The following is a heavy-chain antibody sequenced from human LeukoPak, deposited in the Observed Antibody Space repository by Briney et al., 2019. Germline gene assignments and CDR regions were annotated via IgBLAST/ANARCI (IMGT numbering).Heavy chain of an antibody. Sequence: SETLSLTCAVSDYSISSGYFWGWMRQPPGRGLEGIGIIYHRGNIYYNPSLKSRVTISVDTSRNQFSLKLSSTTAADTAMYYCARSDYYASGADCWGQGILVTVSS. V-gene: IGHV4-38-2*01. J-gene: IGHJ4*02. CDR2: IYHRGNI. CDR3: ARSDYYASGADC. CDR1: DYSISSGYF. D-gene: IGHD3-10*01.